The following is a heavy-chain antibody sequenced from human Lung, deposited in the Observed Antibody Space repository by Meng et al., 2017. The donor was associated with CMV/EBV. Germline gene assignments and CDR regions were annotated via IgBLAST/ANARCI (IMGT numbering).Heavy chain of an antibody. V-gene: IGHV4-30-4*01. CDR3: ARGELLWDY. Sequence: HLQESGPGLVKPSQTLSLTCTVSGASISSGEYFWSWIRQPPGKGLEWIGYMDYRGSTFYNPSLKSRVTISVDTSKNQFSLKLSSVTAADTAVYFCARGELLWDYWGQGTLVTVSS. J-gene: IGHJ4*02. CDR2: MDYRGST. CDR1: GASISSGEYF. D-gene: IGHD2-2*01.